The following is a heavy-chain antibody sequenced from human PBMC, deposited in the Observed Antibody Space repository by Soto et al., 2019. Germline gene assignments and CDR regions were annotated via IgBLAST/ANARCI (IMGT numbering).Heavy chain of an antibody. D-gene: IGHD3-10*01. V-gene: IGHV1-2*02. CDR2: INPYSGGA. J-gene: IGHJ5*02. Sequence: XSVKVSCNASGYTFTGYFMHLVRQAPGQGLEWMGWINPYSGGADYAQSFQGRVTMTRDTSISTVYMELSRLRFDDTAVYYCARVIRGAYYNSPLDTWGQGTVVTVPS. CDR1: GYTFTGYF. CDR3: ARVIRGAYYNSPLDT.